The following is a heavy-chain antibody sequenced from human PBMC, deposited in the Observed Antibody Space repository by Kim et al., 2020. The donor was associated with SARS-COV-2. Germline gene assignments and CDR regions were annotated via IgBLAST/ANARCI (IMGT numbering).Heavy chain of an antibody. CDR2: ISSSSSYI. CDR3: ARVPTRRYGDYHY. Sequence: GGSLRLSCAASGFTFSSYSMNWVRQAPGKGLEWVSSISSSSSYIYYADSVKGRFTISRDNAKNSLYLQMNSLRAEDTAVYYCARVPTRRYGDYHYWGQGTLVTVSS. CDR1: GFTFSSYS. D-gene: IGHD4-17*01. J-gene: IGHJ4*02. V-gene: IGHV3-21*01.